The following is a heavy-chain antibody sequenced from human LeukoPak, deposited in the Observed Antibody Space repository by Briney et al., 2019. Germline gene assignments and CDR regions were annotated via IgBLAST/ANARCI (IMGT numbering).Heavy chain of an antibody. CDR1: GGSFSGYY. J-gene: IGHJ6*02. CDR3: ARVCSSTSCYTEAYYGMDV. V-gene: IGHV4-34*01. D-gene: IGHD2-2*02. Sequence: PSETLSLTCAVYGGSFSGYYWSWIRQPLGKGLEWIGEINHSGSTNYNPSLKSRVTISVDTSKNQFSLKLSSVTAADTAVYYCARVCSSTSCYTEAYYGMDVWGQGTTVTVSS. CDR2: INHSGST.